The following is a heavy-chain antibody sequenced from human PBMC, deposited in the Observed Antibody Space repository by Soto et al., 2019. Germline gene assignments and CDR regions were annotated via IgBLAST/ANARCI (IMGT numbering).Heavy chain of an antibody. CDR3: ARGGRGGFDY. V-gene: IGHV3-74*01. CDR1: GFTCSSYW. Sequence: EVQLVESGGGLVQPGGSLRLSCAASGFTCSSYWMRWVRQAPGKGLVWVSRINIDGSTTNYADAVKGRFTISRDNAKNTLYLQMNSLRAEDTAVYYCARGGRGGFDYWGQGTLVTVYS. J-gene: IGHJ4*02. CDR2: INIDGSTT. D-gene: IGHD3-16*01.